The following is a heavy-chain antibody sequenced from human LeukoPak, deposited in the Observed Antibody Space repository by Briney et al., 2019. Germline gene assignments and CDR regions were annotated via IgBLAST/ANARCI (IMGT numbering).Heavy chain of an antibody. Sequence: ASVKVSCKASGYTFTSYGISWVRQAPGQGLEWMGWISAYNGNTNYAQKFQGRVTMTRDTSISTAYMELSRLRSDDTAVYYCARDYELGHFDYWGQGTLVTVSS. CDR3: ARDYELGHFDY. J-gene: IGHJ4*02. V-gene: IGHV1-18*01. CDR2: ISAYNGNT. D-gene: IGHD7-27*01. CDR1: GYTFTSYG.